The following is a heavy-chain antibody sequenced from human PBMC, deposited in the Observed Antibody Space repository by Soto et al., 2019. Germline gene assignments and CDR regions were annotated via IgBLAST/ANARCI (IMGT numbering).Heavy chain of an antibody. V-gene: IGHV4-34*01. CDR3: ARDSHGFDY. CDR1: GGSFSGYY. Sequence: PSETLSLTCAVYGGSFSGYYWSWIRQPPGKGLEWIGEINHSGSTNYNPSLKSRVTISVDTSKNQFSLKLSSVTAADTAVYYCARDSHGFDYWGQGTLVTVSS. J-gene: IGHJ4*02. CDR2: INHSGST.